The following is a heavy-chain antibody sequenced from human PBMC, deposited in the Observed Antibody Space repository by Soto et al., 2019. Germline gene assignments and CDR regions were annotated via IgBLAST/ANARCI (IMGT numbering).Heavy chain of an antibody. CDR1: GYTFTSYG. V-gene: IGHV1-18*01. D-gene: IGHD2-2*01. CDR3: ASTMYCSSTSCYPTYYFDY. CDR2: ISAYNGNT. Sequence: QVQLVQSGAEVKKPGASVKVSCKASGYTFTSYGISWVRQAPGQGLEWMGWISAYNGNTNYAQKLQGRVTMTTDTSTNTAYMELRSLRSDDTAVYYCASTMYCSSTSCYPTYYFDYWGQGTLVTVSS. J-gene: IGHJ4*02.